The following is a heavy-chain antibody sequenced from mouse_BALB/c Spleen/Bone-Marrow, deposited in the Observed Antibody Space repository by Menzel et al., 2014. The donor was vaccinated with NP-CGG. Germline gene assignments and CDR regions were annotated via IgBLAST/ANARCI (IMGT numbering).Heavy chain of an antibody. CDR1: GFTFSSYA. J-gene: IGHJ2*01. CDR2: ISSGGGYT. D-gene: IGHD1-1*01. Sequence: EVMLVGSGGGLVKPGGSLKLSCAASGFTFSSYAMSWVRQTPEKRLEWVATISSGGGYTYYPDSVKGRFTISRDNAKNTLHLQMSSLMSEDTAMYYCARHYYGSSYYFDYWGQGTTLTVSS. CDR3: ARHYYGSSYYFDY. V-gene: IGHV5-9-1*01.